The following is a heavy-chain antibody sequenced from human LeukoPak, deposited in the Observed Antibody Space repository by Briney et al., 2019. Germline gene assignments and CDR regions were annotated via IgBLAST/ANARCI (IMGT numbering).Heavy chain of an antibody. Sequence: GGSLRLSCAASGFTFSSYAMSWVRQAPGKGLEWVSAISGSGGSTYYADSVKGRFTISRDNSKNTLYLQMNSLRAEATAVYYCAFSYGSGSYCRFWGQGTLVTVSS. V-gene: IGHV3-23*01. J-gene: IGHJ4*02. D-gene: IGHD3-10*01. CDR1: GFTFSSYA. CDR3: AFSYGSGSYCRF. CDR2: ISGSGGST.